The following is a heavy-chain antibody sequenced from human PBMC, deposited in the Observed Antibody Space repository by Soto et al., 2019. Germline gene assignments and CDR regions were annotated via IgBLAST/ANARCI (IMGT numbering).Heavy chain of an antibody. D-gene: IGHD6-13*01. V-gene: IGHV3-30*03. J-gene: IGHJ6*02. CDR2: IAYDGRNE. CDR1: GFTFSNYG. CDR3: ARGRDSSSWYSDGMDV. Sequence: QVHLVESGGGVVPPGRSLRLSCAASGFTFSNYGVHWVRQVPGKGLEWVAVIAYDGRNEYYADSVKGRFTISRDNSKYXLYLQMNILRAEDTAVYYCARGRDSSSWYSDGMDVWGQGTTVTVSS.